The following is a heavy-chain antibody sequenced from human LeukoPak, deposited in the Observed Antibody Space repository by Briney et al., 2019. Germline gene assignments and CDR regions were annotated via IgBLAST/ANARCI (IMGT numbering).Heavy chain of an antibody. J-gene: IGHJ6*03. V-gene: IGHV3-74*01. Sequence: GGSLRLSCAASGFTFDDYAMHWVRQAPGKGLEWVSGINTDGSSTSYADSVKGRFTISRDNAKNTLYLQMNSLRAEDTAVYYCARKDLYYYYMDVWGKGTTVTVSS. CDR1: GFTFDDYA. CDR3: ARKDLYYYYMDV. CDR2: INTDGSST.